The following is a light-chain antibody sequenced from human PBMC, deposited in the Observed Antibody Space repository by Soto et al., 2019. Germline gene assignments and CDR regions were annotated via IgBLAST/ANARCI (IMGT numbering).Light chain of an antibody. V-gene: IGKV1-39*01. CDR3: QQSYSTLVLT. J-gene: IGKJ4*01. CDR1: QGVDSD. Sequence: IQMTQSPSSLSASVGDSVTITCRASQGVDSDLSWYQQRPGKAPKLLIYGASNLHSGVPSRFSGRGSGTLFHLTISSLQPEDVATNYCQQSYSTLVLTFGGGTKVELK. CDR2: GAS.